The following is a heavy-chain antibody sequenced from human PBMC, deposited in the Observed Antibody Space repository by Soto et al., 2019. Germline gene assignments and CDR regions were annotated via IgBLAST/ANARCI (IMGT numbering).Heavy chain of an antibody. CDR3: STLPDGYTSGLDY. J-gene: IGHJ4*02. Sequence: PSETLSLTCTVSGASISSGDYYWNWIRQPPGKGLEWIGYIYYTGNTVFNPSLKSRVSISVDTSKNQFSLKLNPVTAADTAVYYCSTLPDGYTSGLDYWGQGTLVTVSS. CDR2: IYYTGNT. D-gene: IGHD5-12*01. V-gene: IGHV4-30-4*01. CDR1: GASISSGDYY.